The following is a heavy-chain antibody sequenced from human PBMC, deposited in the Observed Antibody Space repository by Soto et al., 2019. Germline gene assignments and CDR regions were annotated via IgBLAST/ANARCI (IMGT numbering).Heavy chain of an antibody. CDR1: GYSFTNYG. D-gene: IGHD1-1*01. CDR2: ISPRNGYT. Sequence: ASVQVSCKASGYSFTNYGVTWVRQAPGQGLEYMGWISPRNGYTNFAQHFQDRVTMTTDTSTNTAYMEVRSLKSDDTAVYYCASKEVEMDPSRYNTGYYYYGMDGWGRGTTVTVSS. CDR3: ASKEVEMDPSRYNTGYYYYGMDG. J-gene: IGHJ6*02. V-gene: IGHV1-18*01.